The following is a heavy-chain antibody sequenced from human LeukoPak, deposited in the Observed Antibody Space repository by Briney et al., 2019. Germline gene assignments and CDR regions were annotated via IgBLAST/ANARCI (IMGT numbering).Heavy chain of an antibody. CDR3: ARTYGDYQGYMDV. D-gene: IGHD4-17*01. V-gene: IGHV4-59*02. Sequence: PSETLSLTCTVSGDSVNGYYWSWIRQPPGKGLEWVGYIYYNGHTNYSPSLESRTTMSIDPSRNQFSLKVRSVTAADTAVYYCARTYGDYQGYMDVWGKGTTVTVSS. CDR2: IYYNGHT. J-gene: IGHJ6*03. CDR1: GDSVNGYY.